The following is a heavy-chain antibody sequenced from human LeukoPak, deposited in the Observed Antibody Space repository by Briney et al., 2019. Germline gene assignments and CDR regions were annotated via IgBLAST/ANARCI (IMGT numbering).Heavy chain of an antibody. CDR3: ARGRARYCSGGSCYSRWFDP. D-gene: IGHD2-15*01. CDR2: INHSGST. CDR1: GGSFSGYY. Sequence: SETLSLTCAVYGGSFSGYYWSWIRQPPGKGLEWIGEINHSGSTNYNPSLKSRVTISVDTSKNQFSLKLSSVTAADTAAYYCARGRARYCSGGSCYSRWFDPWGQGTLVTVSS. V-gene: IGHV4-34*01. J-gene: IGHJ5*02.